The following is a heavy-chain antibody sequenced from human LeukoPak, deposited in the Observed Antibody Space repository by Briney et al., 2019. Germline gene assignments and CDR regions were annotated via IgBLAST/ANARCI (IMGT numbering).Heavy chain of an antibody. CDR1: GFTFSSYA. V-gene: IGHV3-23*01. Sequence: GSLRLSCAASGFTFSSYAMSWVRQAPRKGLEWVSAISGSGGSTYYADSVKGRFTISRDNSKNTLYLQMNSLRAEDTAVYYCAKYIAAPPRGMDVWGQGTTVTVSS. CDR3: AKYIAAPPRGMDV. CDR2: ISGSGGST. D-gene: IGHD6-13*01. J-gene: IGHJ6*02.